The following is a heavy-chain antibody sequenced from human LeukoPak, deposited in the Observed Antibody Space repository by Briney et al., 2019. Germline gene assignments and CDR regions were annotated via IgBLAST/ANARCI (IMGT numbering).Heavy chain of an antibody. CDR2: INHSGST. CDR1: GGSFSGYY. D-gene: IGHD4-11*01. J-gene: IGHJ3*02. CDR3: ARDLGNYSNRDDAFDI. V-gene: IGHV4-34*01. Sequence: SETLSLTCAVYGGSFSGYYWSWIRQPPGKGLEWIGEINHSGSTNYNPSLKSRVTISVDTSKNQFSLKLSSVTAADTAVYYCARDLGNYSNRDDAFDIWGQGTMVTVSS.